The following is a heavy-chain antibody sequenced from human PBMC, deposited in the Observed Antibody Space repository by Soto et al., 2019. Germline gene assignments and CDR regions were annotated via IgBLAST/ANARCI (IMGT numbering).Heavy chain of an antibody. CDR2: IYVNGYK. CDR3: ARDYSLSGSSAPWFDP. Sequence: GGSLRLSCAASGFTVTNNYMTWVRQAPGKGLEWVSNIYVNGYKYYADSVKDRFIISRDSSKNTLFLQMNSLRAEDTAVYYCARDYSLSGSSAPWFDPWGQGTLVTVSS. J-gene: IGHJ5*02. CDR1: GFTVTNNY. V-gene: IGHV3-66*01. D-gene: IGHD3-10*01.